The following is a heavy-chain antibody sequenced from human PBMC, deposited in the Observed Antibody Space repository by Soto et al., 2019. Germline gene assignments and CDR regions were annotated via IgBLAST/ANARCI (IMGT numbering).Heavy chain of an antibody. D-gene: IGHD6-13*01. CDR1: GFTFSSYG. J-gene: IGHJ4*02. V-gene: IGHV3-33*01. CDR2: IWYDGSNK. CDR3: ARFSSSWYGKIDY. Sequence: QVQLVESGGGVVQPGKSLRLSCAASGFTFSSYGMHWVRQAPGKGLEWVAVIWYDGSNKYYADSVKGRFTISRDNSKNTLYLQMNSLRAEDTAVYYCARFSSSWYGKIDYWGPGNLVTVSS.